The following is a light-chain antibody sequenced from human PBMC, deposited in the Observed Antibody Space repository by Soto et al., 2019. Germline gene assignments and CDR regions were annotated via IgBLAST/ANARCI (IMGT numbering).Light chain of an antibody. Sequence: QSVLTQPASVTGSPGQSITISCTGTSYNLVSWFQHHPGKAPKLMIYEVTKRPSGVSNRFSCSKSGDTASLTISGLQAEDESDYYCCSYVGRYTYVFGTGTKVTVL. CDR2: EVT. J-gene: IGLJ1*01. V-gene: IGLV2-23*02. CDR3: CSYVGRYTYV. CDR1: SYNL.